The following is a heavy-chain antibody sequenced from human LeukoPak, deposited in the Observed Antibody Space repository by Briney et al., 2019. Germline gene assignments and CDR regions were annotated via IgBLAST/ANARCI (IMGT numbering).Heavy chain of an antibody. Sequence: PGGSLRLSCAASGFTVGTKYVNWVRQAPGKGLEWVSIIYSGGTTYYADSVKGRFTISRDTSKNTLSLQMNSLRVEDTAVYFCARVGDHFHWNLDLWGRGTLVTVSS. CDR3: ARVGDHFHWNLDL. J-gene: IGHJ2*01. CDR1: GFTVGTKY. V-gene: IGHV3-53*01. CDR2: IYSGGTT. D-gene: IGHD5-24*01.